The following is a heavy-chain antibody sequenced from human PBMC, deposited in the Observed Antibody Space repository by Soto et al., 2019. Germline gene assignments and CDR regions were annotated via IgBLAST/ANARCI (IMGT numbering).Heavy chain of an antibody. J-gene: IGHJ4*02. CDR3: AKEAGDH. D-gene: IGHD3-10*01. CDR2: IIPIFGIK. V-gene: IGHV1-69*01. Sequence: QMQLVQSGAEVKERGSSVKISCKTSGGTFNTYALTWVRQAPGQGLEWIGGIIPIFGIKNVAQRIQGRVTITADESLTTAYMEMTSLRSDDTAVYYCAKEAGDHWGQGTLVTVSS. CDR1: GGTFNTYA.